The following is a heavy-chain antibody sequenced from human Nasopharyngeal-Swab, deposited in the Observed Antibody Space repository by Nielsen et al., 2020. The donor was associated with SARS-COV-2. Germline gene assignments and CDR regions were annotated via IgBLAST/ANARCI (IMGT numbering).Heavy chain of an antibody. CDR1: GFTFNTYA. Sequence: GGSLRLSCAASGFTFNTYAISWVRQAPGKGLEWVSVISGSDYSTKYADSVKGRFTISRDNSKNTLYLQMNSLTVDDTAVYYCARSYNPGGFGWLLSNDWGQGTLVTVSS. J-gene: IGHJ4*02. D-gene: IGHD3-9*01. CDR2: ISGSDYST. V-gene: IGHV3-23*01. CDR3: ARSYNPGGFGWLLSND.